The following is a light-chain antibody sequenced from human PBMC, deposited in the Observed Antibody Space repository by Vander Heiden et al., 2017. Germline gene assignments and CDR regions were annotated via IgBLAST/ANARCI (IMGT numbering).Light chain of an antibody. CDR2: DDT. J-gene: IGLJ1*01. Sequence: SYVLTQPPSVSVAPGQTASVTCGGDNIGSLPVHWYQRKPGQAPVLVVYDDTHRPSGIPERFSGSNSRNTATLNISRVEAGDEADDYCQVWDSDSDQVVFGTGTKVTVI. CDR3: QVWDSDSDQVV. V-gene: IGLV3-21*02. CDR1: NIGSLP.